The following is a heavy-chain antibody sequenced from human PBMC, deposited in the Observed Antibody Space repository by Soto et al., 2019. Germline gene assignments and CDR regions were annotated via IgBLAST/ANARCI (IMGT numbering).Heavy chain of an antibody. CDR2: ISGSGGST. CDR1: GFTFSSYA. CDR3: AKSIMRVPSSSWTLGFDY. D-gene: IGHD6-13*01. V-gene: IGHV3-23*01. Sequence: PGGSLRLSCAASGFTFSSYAMSWVRQAPGKGLEWVSAISGSGGSTYYADSVKGRFTISRDNSKNTLYLQMNSLRAEDTAVYYCAKSIMRVPSSSWTLGFDYWGQGTLVTVSS. J-gene: IGHJ4*02.